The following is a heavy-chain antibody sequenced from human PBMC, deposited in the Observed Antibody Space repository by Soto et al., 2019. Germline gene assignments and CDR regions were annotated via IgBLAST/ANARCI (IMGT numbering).Heavy chain of an antibody. CDR3: ARPMIVVQDAFDV. D-gene: IGHD3-22*01. Sequence: GASLKISCKGSGYIFTNFWIAWVRQMPGKRLEWMGIIYPGDSDTRYSPSFQGQVTISGDKSISTANLQWSSLKASDSAMYYCARPMIVVQDAFDVWGQGTMVTVSS. CDR2: IYPGDSDT. CDR1: GYIFTNFW. V-gene: IGHV5-51*01. J-gene: IGHJ3*01.